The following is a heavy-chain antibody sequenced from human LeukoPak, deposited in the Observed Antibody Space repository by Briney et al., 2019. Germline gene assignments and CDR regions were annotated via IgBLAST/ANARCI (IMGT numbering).Heavy chain of an antibody. D-gene: IGHD3-22*01. CDR2: ISSSSSYI. CDR3: AGAYYYDSMDY. V-gene: IGHV3-21*01. J-gene: IGHJ4*02. CDR1: GFTFSSYS. Sequence: GGSLRLSCAASGFTFSSYSMNWVRQAPGKGLDWVSSISSSSSYIYYADSVKGRFTISRDNAKNSLYLQMNSLRAEDTAVYYCAGAYYYDSMDYWGQGTLVTVSS.